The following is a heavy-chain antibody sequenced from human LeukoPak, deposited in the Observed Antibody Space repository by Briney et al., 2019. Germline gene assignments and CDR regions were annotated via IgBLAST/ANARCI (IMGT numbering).Heavy chain of an antibody. Sequence: ASVKVSCKASGYTFTSYYMHWVRQAPGQGLEWMGIINPSGGSTSYAQKFQGRVTMTRDTSTSTVYVELSSLRSEDTAVYYCARGHQYQLMDSYYGMDVWGQGTTVTVSS. J-gene: IGHJ6*02. CDR1: GYTFTSYY. D-gene: IGHD2-2*01. CDR2: INPSGGST. CDR3: ARGHQYQLMDSYYGMDV. V-gene: IGHV1-46*01.